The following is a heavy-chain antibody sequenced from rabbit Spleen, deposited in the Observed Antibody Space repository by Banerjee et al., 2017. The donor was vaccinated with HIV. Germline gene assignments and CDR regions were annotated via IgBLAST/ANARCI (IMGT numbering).Heavy chain of an antibody. Sequence: QEQLVESGGGLVQPEGSLTLTCNSSGFDFSRRDNMCWVRQAPGKGLEWIACIDSGNSGFTYFATWAKGRFTCPKTSSTTVTLQMTSLTAADTATYFCARDTRSSWSSYGMDLWGQGTLVTVS. CDR1: GFDFSRRDN. CDR3: ARDTRSSWSSYGMDL. V-gene: IGHV1S45*01. J-gene: IGHJ6*01. CDR2: IDSGNSGFT. D-gene: IGHD1-1*01.